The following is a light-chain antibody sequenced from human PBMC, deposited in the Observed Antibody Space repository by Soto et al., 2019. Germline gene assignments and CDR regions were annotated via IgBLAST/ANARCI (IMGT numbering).Light chain of an antibody. CDR1: QSLLYSSNNKNY. V-gene: IGKV4-1*01. CDR2: WAS. CDR3: QQYDSTPLT. Sequence: DIVMTQSPDSLTVSLGERATINCKSSQSLLYSSNNKNYLAWYQQKPGQPPKLLIYWASTRESGVPDRFSGSGSGTDFTLTISSLQAEDVAVYFCQQYDSTPLTFGGGTKLDIK. J-gene: IGKJ4*01.